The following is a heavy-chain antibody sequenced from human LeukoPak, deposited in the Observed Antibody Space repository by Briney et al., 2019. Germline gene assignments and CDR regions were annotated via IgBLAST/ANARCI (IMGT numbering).Heavy chain of an antibody. CDR1: GGSISSSSYY. Sequence: SETLSLTCTVSGGSISSSSYYWGWIRQPPGKGLEWIGSIYYSGSTYYNPSLKSRVTISVDTSKNQFSLKLSSVTAADTAVYYCARVGYSSSGNYYNDRGAFDYWGQGTLVTVSS. CDR2: IYYSGST. D-gene: IGHD3-10*01. V-gene: IGHV4-39*07. CDR3: ARVGYSSSGNYYNDRGAFDY. J-gene: IGHJ4*02.